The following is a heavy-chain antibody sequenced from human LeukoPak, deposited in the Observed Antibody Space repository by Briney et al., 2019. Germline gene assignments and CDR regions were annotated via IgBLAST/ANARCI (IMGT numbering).Heavy chain of an antibody. CDR3: AREIYGDYAPNRNYYYYYYMDV. V-gene: IGHV7-4-1*02. CDR1: GYTFTSYA. D-gene: IGHD4-17*01. CDR2: INTNTGNP. J-gene: IGHJ6*03. Sequence: EASVKVSCKASGYTFTSYAMNWVRQAPGQGLEWMGWINTNTGNPTYAQGFTGRFVFSLDTSVSTAYLQISSLKAEDTAVYYCAREIYGDYAPNRNYYYYYYMDVWGKGTTVTVSS.